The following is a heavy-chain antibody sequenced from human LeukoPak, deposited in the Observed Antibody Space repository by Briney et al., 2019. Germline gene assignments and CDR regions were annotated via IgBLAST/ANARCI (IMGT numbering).Heavy chain of an antibody. V-gene: IGHV3-66*01. D-gene: IGHD6-13*01. CDR3: ARGLAIAAAGDAFDI. CDR2: IYSGGST. CDR1: GFTVSSNY. J-gene: IGHJ3*02. Sequence: GGSLRLSCAASGFTVSSNYMSWVRQAPGKGLEWVSVIYSGGSTYYADSVKGRFTISRDNSKNTLYLQMNSLRAEDTAVYYCARGLAIAAAGDAFDIWGQGTMVTVSS.